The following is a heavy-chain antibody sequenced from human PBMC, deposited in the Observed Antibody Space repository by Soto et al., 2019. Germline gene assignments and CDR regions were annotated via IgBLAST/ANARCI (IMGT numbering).Heavy chain of an antibody. CDR2: IYYSGST. CDR3: ARSPDYGDYNYFDY. CDR1: GGSISSYY. V-gene: IGHV4-59*01. Sequence: SETLSLTCTVSGGSISSYYWSWIRQPPGKGLEWIGYIYYSGSTNYNPSLKSRVTISVDTSKNQFSLKLSSVTAADTAVYYCARSPDYGDYNYFDYWGQGTLVTVSS. J-gene: IGHJ4*02. D-gene: IGHD4-17*01.